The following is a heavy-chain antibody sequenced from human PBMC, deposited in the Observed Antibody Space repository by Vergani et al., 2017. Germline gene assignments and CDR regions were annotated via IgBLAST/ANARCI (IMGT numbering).Heavy chain of an antibody. CDR1: GFSFSSHA. J-gene: IGHJ6*03. CDR3: AKAGSVTSGSLQYNFYMDV. D-gene: IGHD3-10*01. CDR2: ISNDGSKK. Sequence: QVQLAESGGGRFQPGRSLRHSCAASGFSFSSHAIHWVRQAPGKGLEGVAVISNDGSKKYYADSVKGRFTISRDNSKNTLDLQMNSLRTQDTAVYYCAKAGSVTSGSLQYNFYMDVWGKGTTVTVS. V-gene: IGHV3-30*18.